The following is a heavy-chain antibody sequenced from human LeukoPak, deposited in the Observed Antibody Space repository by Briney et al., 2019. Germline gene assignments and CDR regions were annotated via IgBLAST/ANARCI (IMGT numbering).Heavy chain of an antibody. D-gene: IGHD3-10*01. CDR3: ARWYGSGSCGRYYFDY. Sequence: SETLSLTCTVSGGSISSGGYYWSWIRQHPGKGLEWIGYIYYSGSTYYNPSLKSRVTISVDTSKNQFSLKLSSVTAADTAVYYCARWYGSGSCGRYYFDYWGQGTLVTVSS. CDR2: IYYSGST. CDR1: GGSISSGGYY. J-gene: IGHJ4*02. V-gene: IGHV4-31*03.